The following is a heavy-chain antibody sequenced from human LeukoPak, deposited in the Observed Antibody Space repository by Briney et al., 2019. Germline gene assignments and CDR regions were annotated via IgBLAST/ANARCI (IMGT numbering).Heavy chain of an antibody. J-gene: IGHJ4*02. V-gene: IGHV1-2*02. Sequence: ASVKVSCKASGYTFTDYYMNWVRQAPGQGLEWMGWINPKSGGTKYAQKFQGRVTMTRDTSISTVYMELSILRSDDTAVYYCVRAGELDYWGQGTLVTVSS. D-gene: IGHD7-27*01. CDR2: INPKSGGT. CDR3: VRAGELDY. CDR1: GYTFTDYY.